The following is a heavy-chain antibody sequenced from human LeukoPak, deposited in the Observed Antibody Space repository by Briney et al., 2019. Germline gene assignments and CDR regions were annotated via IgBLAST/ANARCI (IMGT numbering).Heavy chain of an antibody. V-gene: IGHV4-34*01. CDR3: ARRPIAAAGTVFDY. Sequence: SETLSLTCAVDGGSFSGYYCSWVRQPPGKGLEWIGEINHSGSTNYNPSLKSRVTISVDTSKNQFSLKLSSVTAADTAVYYCARRPIAAAGTVFDYWGQGTLVTVSS. CDR1: GGSFSGYY. D-gene: IGHD6-13*01. J-gene: IGHJ4*02. CDR2: INHSGST.